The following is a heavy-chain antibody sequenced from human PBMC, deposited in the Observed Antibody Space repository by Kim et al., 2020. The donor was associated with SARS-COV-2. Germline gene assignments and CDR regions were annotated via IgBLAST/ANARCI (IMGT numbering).Heavy chain of an antibody. CDR2: INHSGST. CDR3: ARGRPISAFAS. V-gene: IGHV4-34*01. J-gene: IGHJ3*02. D-gene: IGHD3-9*01. CDR1: GGSFSGYY. Sequence: SETLSLTCAVYGGSFSGYYWSWIRQPPGKGLEWIGEINHSGSTNYNPSLKSRVTISVDTSKNQFSLKLSSVTAADTAVYYCARGRPISAFASWGQGTMVTVSA.